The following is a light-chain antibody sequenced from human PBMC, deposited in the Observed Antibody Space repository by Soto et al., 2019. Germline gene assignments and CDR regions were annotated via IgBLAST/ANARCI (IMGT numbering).Light chain of an antibody. V-gene: IGLV1-40*01. Sequence: QSLLTQPPSVSAAQGPRVTISCTGSSSNIGAGFDAHWYQQLPGTAPKLLIYGSSHRPSGVPDRFSGSKSGTSASLAITGLQAEDEADYYCQSYDNSLSGNYVFGTGTKVTVL. CDR3: QSYDNSLSGNYV. J-gene: IGLJ1*01. CDR2: GSS. CDR1: SSNIGAGFD.